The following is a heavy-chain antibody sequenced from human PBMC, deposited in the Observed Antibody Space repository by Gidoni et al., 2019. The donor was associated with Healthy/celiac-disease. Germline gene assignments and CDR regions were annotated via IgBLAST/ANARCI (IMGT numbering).Heavy chain of an antibody. V-gene: IGHV4-34*01. CDR3: ARGRHKILVDTAMVTRYFDY. CDR2: INHSGST. J-gene: IGHJ4*02. CDR1: GGSFSGYY. D-gene: IGHD5-18*01. Sequence: QVQLQQWGAGLLKPSETLSLTCAVYGGSFSGYYWSWIRQPPGKGLEWIGEINHSGSTNYNPSLKSRVTISVDTSKNQFSLKLSSVTAADTAVYYCARGRHKILVDTAMVTRYFDYWGQGTLVTVSS.